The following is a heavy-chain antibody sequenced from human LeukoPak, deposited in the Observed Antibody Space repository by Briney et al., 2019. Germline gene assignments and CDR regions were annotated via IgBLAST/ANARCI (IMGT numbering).Heavy chain of an antibody. CDR3: ARVSTQLLPNDAFDI. Sequence: ASVKVSCKASGYTFTSYGISWVRQAPGQGLEWMGWISAYNGNTNYAQKLQGRVTMTTDTSTSTAYMELRSLRSDDTAVYYCARVSTQLLPNDAFDIWGQGTMVTVSS. J-gene: IGHJ3*02. CDR2: ISAYNGNT. V-gene: IGHV1-18*01. CDR1: GYTFTSYG. D-gene: IGHD2-2*01.